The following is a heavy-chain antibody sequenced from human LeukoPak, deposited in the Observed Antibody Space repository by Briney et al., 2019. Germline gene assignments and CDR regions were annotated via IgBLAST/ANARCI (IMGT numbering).Heavy chain of an antibody. Sequence: PGGSLRLSCAASGFTFSTYWMHWVRQAPGKGLAWLSRTSNDGSNTTYADSVKGRFTISRDNTKNTLYVQMDSLRPEDTAVYYCARGIWRSYGLDVWGQGTTVTVSS. J-gene: IGHJ6*02. CDR2: TSNDGSNT. CDR3: ARGIWRSYGLDV. CDR1: GFTFSTYW. V-gene: IGHV3-74*01.